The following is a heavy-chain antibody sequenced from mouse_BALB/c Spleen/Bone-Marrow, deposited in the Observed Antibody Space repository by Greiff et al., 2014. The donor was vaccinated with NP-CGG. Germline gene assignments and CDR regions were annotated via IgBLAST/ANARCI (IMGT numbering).Heavy chain of an antibody. CDR2: ISYSGGY. CDR3: SRYYFGGGYNYALDY. D-gene: IGHD1-1*01. J-gene: IGHJ4*01. V-gene: IGHV3-2*02. Sequence: EVQRVESGPGLVKSSQSLSLTCTVTGYSITSDYSWNWIRQFPGNNLEWMGYISYSGGYSYNPSLKSRIFLTRDTSKNQFFLQLNSVTTEDTATYYCSRYYFGGGYNYALDYWGQGTSVTVSS. CDR1: GYSITSDYS.